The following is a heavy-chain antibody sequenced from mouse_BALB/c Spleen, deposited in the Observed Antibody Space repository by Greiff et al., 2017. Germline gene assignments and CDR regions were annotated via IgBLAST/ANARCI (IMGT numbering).Heavy chain of an antibody. CDR1: GFNIKDYY. CDR2: IDPENGDT. J-gene: IGHJ2*01. Sequence: VQLQQSGAELVRSGASVKLSCTASGFNIKDYYMHWVKQRPEQGLEWIGWIDPENGDTEYAPKFQGKATMTADTSSNTAYLQLSSLTSEDTAVYYCNAHYGSSYHDFDYWGQGTTLTVSS. V-gene: IGHV14-4*02. D-gene: IGHD1-1*01. CDR3: NAHYGSSYHDFDY.